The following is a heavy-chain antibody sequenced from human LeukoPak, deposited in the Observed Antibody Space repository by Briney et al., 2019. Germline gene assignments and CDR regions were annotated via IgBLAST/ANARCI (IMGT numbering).Heavy chain of an antibody. Sequence: ASVKVSCKASGGTFSSYAISWVRQAPGQGHEWMGGIIPIFGTANYAQKFQGRVTITTDESTSTAYMELSSLRSEDTAVYYCARDRRGLLWFGDHDVTYYFDYWGQGTLVTVSS. CDR3: ARDRRGLLWFGDHDVTYYFDY. CDR2: IIPIFGTA. D-gene: IGHD3-10*01. CDR1: GGTFSSYA. J-gene: IGHJ4*02. V-gene: IGHV1-69*05.